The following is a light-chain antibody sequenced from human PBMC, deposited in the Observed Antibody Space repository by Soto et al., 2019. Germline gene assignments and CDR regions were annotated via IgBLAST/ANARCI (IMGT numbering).Light chain of an antibody. CDR3: QHCDTSRT. CDR2: GAS. CDR1: QIISNNY. V-gene: IGKV3-20*01. Sequence: EIVLTQSPGTLSLSPGERATLSCRASQIISNNYLAWYQQRPGQAPRLLIYGASSRAAGIPDRFSGSGSATDFTLTISRLEPEDFAVYYCQHCDTSRTFGQGTKVDIK. J-gene: IGKJ1*01.